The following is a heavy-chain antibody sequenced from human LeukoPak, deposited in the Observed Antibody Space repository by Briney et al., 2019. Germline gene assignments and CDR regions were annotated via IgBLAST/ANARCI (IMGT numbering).Heavy chain of an antibody. J-gene: IGHJ5*02. CDR2: IIPIFGTA. V-gene: IGHV1-69*06. CDR1: GGTFSSYA. Sequence: SVKVSCKASGGTFSSYAISWVRQAPGQGLEWMGGIIPIFGTANYAQKFQGRVTITADKSTSTAYMELSSLRSEDTAVYYCARGSEDIVVVPAAIVYNWFDPWGQGALVTVSS. CDR3: ARGSEDIVVVPAAIVYNWFDP. D-gene: IGHD2-2*01.